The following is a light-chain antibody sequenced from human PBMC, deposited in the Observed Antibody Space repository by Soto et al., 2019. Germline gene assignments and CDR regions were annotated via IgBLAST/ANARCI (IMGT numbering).Light chain of an antibody. J-gene: IGKJ1*01. CDR2: DAS. Sequence: DIQMTQSPSSLSASVGDRVTITCQASQDISNYLNWYQQKPGKAPKLLIYDASNLETGVPSRLSGSGSGTEFTLTINSLQPDDFATYYCQQYKSYWTFGQGTKVDIK. CDR3: QQYKSYWT. CDR1: QDISNY. V-gene: IGKV1-33*01.